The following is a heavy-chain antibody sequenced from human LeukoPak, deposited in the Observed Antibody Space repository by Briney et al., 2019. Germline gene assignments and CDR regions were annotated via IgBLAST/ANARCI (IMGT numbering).Heavy chain of an antibody. Sequence: ETLSLTCAVYGGSFSGYYWSWIRQPPGKGLEWIGSIYYSGSTYYKSSLKSRVTVSVGTSKNQFSLKLSSVTAADTAVYYCASLRERSYYARGFDYWGQGTLVTVSS. CDR1: GGSFSGYY. J-gene: IGHJ4*02. CDR2: IYYSGST. D-gene: IGHD1-26*01. V-gene: IGHV4-34*01. CDR3: ASLRERSYYARGFDY.